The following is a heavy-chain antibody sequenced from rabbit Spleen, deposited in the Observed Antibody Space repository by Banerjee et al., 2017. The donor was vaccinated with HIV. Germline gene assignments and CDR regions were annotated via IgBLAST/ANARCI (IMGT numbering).Heavy chain of an antibody. CDR3: ARDTSSSFSSYGMDL. D-gene: IGHD1-1*01. J-gene: IGHJ6*01. CDR1: GFSFSSSYY. V-gene: IGHV1S45*01. CDR2: IYAGSSGST. Sequence: QEQLVESGGGLVQPEGSLTLTCTASGFSFSSSYYMCWVRQAPGKGLEWIACIYAGSSGSTYYASWVNGRFTISSDNAQSTVDLKMTSLTAADTATYFCARDTSSSFSSYGMDLWGPGTLVTVS.